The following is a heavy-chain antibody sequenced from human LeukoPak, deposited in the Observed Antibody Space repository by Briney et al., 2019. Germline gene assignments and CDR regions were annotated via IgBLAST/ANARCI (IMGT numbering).Heavy chain of an antibody. V-gene: IGHV1-8*01. D-gene: IGHD6-13*01. J-gene: IGHJ6*03. Sequence: ASVKVSCKASGYTFTGYDINWVRQATGQGLEWMGWMNPNSGNTGYAQKFQGRVTMTRNTSISTAYMELSSLRSEDTAVYYCARVYSSSWSVRYYYYHYMDVWGKGTTVTVSS. CDR2: MNPNSGNT. CDR1: GYTFTGYD. CDR3: ARVYSSSWSVRYYYYHYMDV.